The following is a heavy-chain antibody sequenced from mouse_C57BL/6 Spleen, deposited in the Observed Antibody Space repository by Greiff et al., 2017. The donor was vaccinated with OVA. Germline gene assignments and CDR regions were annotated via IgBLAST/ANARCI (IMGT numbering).Heavy chain of an antibody. D-gene: IGHD1-1*01. V-gene: IGHV5-6*01. CDR1: GFTFSSYG. CDR3: ARRGSYRWYFDV. Sequence: EVHLVESGGDLVKPGGSLKLSCAASGFTFSSYGMSWVRQTPDKRLEWVATISSGGSYTYYPDSVKGRFTISRDNAKNTLYLQMSSLKSEDTAMYYCARRGSYRWYFDVWGTGTTVTVSS. J-gene: IGHJ1*03. CDR2: ISSGGSYT.